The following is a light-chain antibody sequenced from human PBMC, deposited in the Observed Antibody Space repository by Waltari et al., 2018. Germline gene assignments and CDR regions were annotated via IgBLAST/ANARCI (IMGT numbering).Light chain of an antibody. V-gene: IGKV4-1*01. J-gene: IGKJ4*01. CDR2: WAS. Sequence: DIVMTQSPDSLALSLGERATINCKSNQTILFNNKYYLAWYQQKSGQPPKLLIYWASTRESGVPDRFSGSGSGTDFNLTISSLQAEDVAVYYCQQYYSRVLTFGGGTKVEIK. CDR1: QTILFNNKYY. CDR3: QQYYSRVLT.